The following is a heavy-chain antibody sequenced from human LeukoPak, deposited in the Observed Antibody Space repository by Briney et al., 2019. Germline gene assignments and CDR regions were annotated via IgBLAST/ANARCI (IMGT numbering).Heavy chain of an antibody. CDR3: ARPDSSSWPHYFDY. V-gene: IGHV3-30*04. CDR1: GFTFSSYA. J-gene: IGHJ4*02. CDR2: ISYDGSNR. Sequence: PGGSLRLSCAASGFTFSSYATHWVRQAPGKGLEWVAVISYDGSNRYYADSVKGRFTISRDNSKNTLYLQMNSLRAEDTAVYYCARPDSSSWPHYFDYWGQGTLVTVSS. D-gene: IGHD6-13*01.